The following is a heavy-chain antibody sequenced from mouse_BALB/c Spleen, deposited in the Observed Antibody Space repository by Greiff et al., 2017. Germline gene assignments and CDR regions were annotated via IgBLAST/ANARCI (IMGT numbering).Heavy chain of an antibody. V-gene: IGHV5-4*02. CDR2: ISDGGSYT. CDR3: ARVLLDYAMDY. D-gene: IGHD2-10*01. Sequence: EVMLVESGGGLVKPGGSLKLSCAASGFTFSDYYMYWVRQTPEKRLEWVATISDGGSYTYYPDSVKGRFTISRDNAKNNLYLQMSSLKSEDTAMYYCARVLLDYAMDYWGQGTSVTVSS. J-gene: IGHJ4*01. CDR1: GFTFSDYY.